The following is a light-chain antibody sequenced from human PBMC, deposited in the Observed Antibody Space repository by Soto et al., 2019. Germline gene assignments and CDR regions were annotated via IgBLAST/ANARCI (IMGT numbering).Light chain of an antibody. CDR3: FSYAGKSLNSV. CDR1: SSDVVSYNL. Sequence: SALTQPASVSGSPGQSITISCTGPSSDVVSYNLVSWYQQHPGKAPKLKIYEACKRPSGISNRFSGSKSGNAASLTISGLQAEDEADYYCFSYAGKSLNSVLGTGTNVTVL. CDR2: EAC. J-gene: IGLJ1*01. V-gene: IGLV2-23*01.